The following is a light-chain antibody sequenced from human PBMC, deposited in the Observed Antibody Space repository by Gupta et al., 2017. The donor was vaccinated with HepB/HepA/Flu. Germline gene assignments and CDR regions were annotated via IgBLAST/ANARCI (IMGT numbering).Light chain of an antibody. CDR3: QVWDSSSDHPDVV. Sequence: SYVPTQPPSVSVAPGTTDRISCGGNNIGSKSVHWYQQKPGQAPVLVVYDDSDRPSGIPERFSGSNSGNTATLTISRVEAGDEADYYCQVWDSSSDHPDVVFGGGTKLTVL. J-gene: IGLJ2*01. V-gene: IGLV3-21*03. CDR2: DDS. CDR1: NIGSKS.